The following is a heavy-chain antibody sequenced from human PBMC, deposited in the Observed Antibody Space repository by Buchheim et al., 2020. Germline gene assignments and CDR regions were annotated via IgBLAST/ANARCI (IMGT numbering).Heavy chain of an antibody. CDR2: IYSSGST. D-gene: IGHD3-9*01. Sequence: QVQLQESGPGLVKPSETLSLSCTVSGGSINNYYWTWIRQSPGKGLEWVGYIYSSGSTTYNPSFESRVTISLDSPKKRFHLKLDSVTAADTAVYYCARAPHYDILTAFDYWGQG. V-gene: IGHV4-59*01. CDR3: ARAPHYDILTAFDY. J-gene: IGHJ4*02. CDR1: GGSINNYY.